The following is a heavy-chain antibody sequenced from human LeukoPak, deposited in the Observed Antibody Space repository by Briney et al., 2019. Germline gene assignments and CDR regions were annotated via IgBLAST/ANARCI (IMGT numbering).Heavy chain of an antibody. CDR2: IWYDGSNK. CDR3: ARDTRETPFDY. D-gene: IGHD5-24*01. CDR1: GFTFSSYG. V-gene: IGHV3-33*01. Sequence: PGRSLRLSCAASGFTFSSYGMHWVRQAPGKGLEWVAVIWYDGSNKYYADSVKGRFTISSDNSKNTLYLQMNSLRAEDTAVYYCARDTRETPFDYWGQGTLVTVSS. J-gene: IGHJ4*02.